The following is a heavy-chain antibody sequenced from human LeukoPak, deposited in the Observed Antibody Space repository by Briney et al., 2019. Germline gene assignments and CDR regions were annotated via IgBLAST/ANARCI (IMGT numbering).Heavy chain of an antibody. CDR1: GYTFPDYF. CDR3: ARDPLDYYDYVWGQPGLYGMDV. CDR2: INPNSGGT. J-gene: IGHJ6*02. D-gene: IGHD3-16*01. V-gene: IGHV1-2*04. Sequence: ASVKVSCKASGYTFPDYFMHWVRQAPGQGLEWMGWINPNSGGTNYAQKFQGWVTMTRDTSISTAYMELSRLRSDDTAVYYCARDPLDYYDYVWGQPGLYGMDVWGQGTTVTVSS.